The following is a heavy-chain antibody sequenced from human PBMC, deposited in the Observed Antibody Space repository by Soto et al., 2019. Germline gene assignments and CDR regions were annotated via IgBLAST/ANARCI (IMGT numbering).Heavy chain of an antibody. CDR1: GFTFSSYP. J-gene: IGHJ4*02. CDR3: ARGPTTQTSLIDH. CDR2: ISYDGGNQ. Sequence: PVGSLRLSCEASGFTFSSYPMHWVRQAPGKGLEWVTVISYDGGNQYYADSVKGRFTISRDNSKDTLYLQMHSLRSDDTAVYFCARGPTTQTSLIDHWGQGTLVTVSS. V-gene: IGHV3-30-3*01. D-gene: IGHD1-1*01.